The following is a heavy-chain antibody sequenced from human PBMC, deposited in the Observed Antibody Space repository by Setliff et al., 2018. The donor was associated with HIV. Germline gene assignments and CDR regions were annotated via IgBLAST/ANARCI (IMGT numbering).Heavy chain of an antibody. Sequence: SETLSLTCTVSGDSMRDYYWSWLRQPAGKGLEWIGRIFPSGTTDYNPSLKSRVTMSIDTSKDQFSLNLKSVTAADTAADFCARDRSNYGSGSSAYNWFDPWGQGNQVTVSS. D-gene: IGHD3-10*01. CDR1: GDSMRDYY. J-gene: IGHJ5*02. CDR3: ARDRSNYGSGSSAYNWFDP. CDR2: IFPSGTT. V-gene: IGHV4-4*07.